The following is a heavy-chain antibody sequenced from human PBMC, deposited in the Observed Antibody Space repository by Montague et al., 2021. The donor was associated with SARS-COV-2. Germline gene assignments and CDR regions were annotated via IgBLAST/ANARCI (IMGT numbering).Heavy chain of an antibody. J-gene: IGHJ6*02. D-gene: IGHD3-3*01. V-gene: IGHV4-39*01. CDR1: GGSISSSSYY. CDR3: ARQPTRGITIFGVVTDSGMDV. Sequence: SETLSLTCTVSGGSISSSSYYWRRIRQPPGKGLEWIGHIYYSGXTXYXXXXKXRVTITVDTPKNQFSLKLSSVTTADTAVYYCARQPTRGITIFGVVTDSGMDVWGQGTTVTVSS. CDR2: IYYSGXT.